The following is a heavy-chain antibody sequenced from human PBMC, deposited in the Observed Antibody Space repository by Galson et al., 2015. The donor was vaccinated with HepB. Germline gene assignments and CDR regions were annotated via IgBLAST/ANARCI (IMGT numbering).Heavy chain of an antibody. CDR2: ISSTGAVA. Sequence: SLRLSCAASGFAFNNFAMTWVRQAPGKGLEWVSTISSTGAVAFYADSVQGQFTISRDNSKNTVFLQMDRLRADDTATYYCAKDLFDWNYAQIVYYYYYMDVWGKGTTVTVSS. V-gene: IGHV3-23*01. CDR3: AKDLFDWNYAQIVYYYYYMDV. CDR1: GFAFNNFA. J-gene: IGHJ6*03. D-gene: IGHD1-7*01.